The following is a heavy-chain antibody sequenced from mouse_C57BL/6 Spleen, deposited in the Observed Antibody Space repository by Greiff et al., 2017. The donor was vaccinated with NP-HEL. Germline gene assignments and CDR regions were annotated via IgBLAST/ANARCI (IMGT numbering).Heavy chain of an antibody. CDR2: INPSNGGT. V-gene: IGHV1-53*01. CDR3: AREDYYGSSWDDFDY. Sequence: QVQLQQPGTELVKPGASVKLSCTASGYTFTSYWMHWVKQRPGQGLEWIGNINPSNGGTYYNEKFKSKATLTVDKSSSTAYLQLSSLTSEDSAVYYCAREDYYGSSWDDFDYWGKGTTLTVSS. J-gene: IGHJ2*01. D-gene: IGHD1-1*01. CDR1: GYTFTSYW.